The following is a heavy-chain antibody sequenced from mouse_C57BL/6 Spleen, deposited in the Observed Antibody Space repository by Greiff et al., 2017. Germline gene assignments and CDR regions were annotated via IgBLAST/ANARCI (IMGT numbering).Heavy chain of an antibody. D-gene: IGHD1-1*01. CDR1: GYTFTDYY. CDR3: ARRGVVDYFDY. CDR2: INPNNGGT. Sequence: VQLQQSGPELVKPGASVKISCKASGYTFTDYYMNWVKQSHGKSLEWIGDINPNNGGTSYNQKFKGKATLTVDKSSSTAYMELRSLTSEDSAVYYCARRGVVDYFDYWGQGTTLTVSS. J-gene: IGHJ2*01. V-gene: IGHV1-26*01.